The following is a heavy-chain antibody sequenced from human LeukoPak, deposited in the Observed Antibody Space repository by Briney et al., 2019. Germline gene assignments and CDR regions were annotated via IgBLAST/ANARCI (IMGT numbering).Heavy chain of an antibody. V-gene: IGHV4-34*01. J-gene: IGHJ3*02. D-gene: IGHD1-26*01. CDR3: ARRGSMGGSFVGAFDI. Sequence: SETLSLTCAVYGGSFSGYYWSWIRQPPGKGLEWIGEINHSGSTNYNPSLKSRVTISVDTSKNQFSLKLSSVTAADTAVYYCARRGSMGGSFVGAFDIWGQGTMVTVSS. CDR2: INHSGST. CDR1: GGSFSGYY.